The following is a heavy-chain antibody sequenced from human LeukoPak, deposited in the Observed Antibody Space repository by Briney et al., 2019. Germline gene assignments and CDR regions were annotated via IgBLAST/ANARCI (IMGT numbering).Heavy chain of an antibody. CDR1: GGSISTTSYY. Sequence: SETLSLTCTVSGGSISTTSYYWGWIRQPPGKGLEWIGTIYYSGSTYYNPSLKSRVTISVDPSKNQFSLNLRSVTAADTAVYYCATARWELRVVDNWGQGALVTVSS. CDR3: ATARWELRVVDN. J-gene: IGHJ4*02. D-gene: IGHD1-26*01. CDR2: IYYSGST. V-gene: IGHV4-39*07.